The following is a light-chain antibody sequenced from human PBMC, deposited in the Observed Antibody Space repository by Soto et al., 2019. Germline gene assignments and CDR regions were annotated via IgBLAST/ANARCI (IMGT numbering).Light chain of an antibody. J-gene: IGLJ1*01. CDR2: GNS. CDR3: QSYDSSLSGDV. V-gene: IGLV1-40*01. CDR1: SSNIGAGYD. Sequence: QSVLTQPPSVSGAPGQRVTISCTGSSSNIGAGYDVHWYQQLPGTAPKLLIYGNSNRPSGVPDRFYGSKSGTSASLAINGLQXXXXXXYYCQSYDSSLSGDVFGTGTKL.